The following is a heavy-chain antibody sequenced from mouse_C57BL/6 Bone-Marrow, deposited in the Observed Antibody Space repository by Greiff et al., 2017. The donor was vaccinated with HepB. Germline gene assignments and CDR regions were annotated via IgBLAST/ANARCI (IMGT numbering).Heavy chain of an antibody. Sequence: VQLQQPGAELVKPGASVKLSCKASGYTFTSYWMHWVKQRPGRGLEWIGRSDPNSGGTKYNEKFKSKATLTVDKPSSTAYMQLSSLTSEDAAVYYCARDGYYGNPAWFAYWGQGTLVTVSA. D-gene: IGHD2-1*01. V-gene: IGHV1-72*01. CDR2: SDPNSGGT. CDR1: GYTFTSYW. CDR3: ARDGYYGNPAWFAY. J-gene: IGHJ3*01.